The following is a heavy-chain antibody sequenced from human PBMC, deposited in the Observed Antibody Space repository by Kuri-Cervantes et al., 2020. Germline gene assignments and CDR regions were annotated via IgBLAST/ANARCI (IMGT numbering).Heavy chain of an antibody. J-gene: IGHJ3*02. D-gene: IGHD3-10*01. V-gene: IGHV1-69*05. Sequence: SVKVSCKASGGTLGSFAISWVRQAPGQGLEWMGEVIPLLGTANYAQTFQDRITITTDEVTSTAYMELSSLRSEDTAVYYGARGLGSLVTDAFDIWGQGTLVTVSS. CDR1: GGTLGSFA. CDR3: ARGLGSLVTDAFDI. CDR2: VIPLLGTA.